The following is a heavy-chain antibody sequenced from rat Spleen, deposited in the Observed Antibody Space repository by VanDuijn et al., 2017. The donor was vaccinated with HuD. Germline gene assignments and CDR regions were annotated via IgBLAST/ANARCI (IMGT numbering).Heavy chain of an antibody. Sequence: QVQLKESGPGLVQPSETLSLTCTVSGFSLTSHSVTWIRQPPGKGPEWMGKMWYDGDTVYNSALKSRLSISRNTSKNLVFLKMNSLQTDDTGTYYGASDARYSSSLVYWGQGTPVTVSS. CDR3: ASDARYSSSLVY. CDR1: GFSLTSHS. CDR2: MWYDGDT. J-gene: IGHJ3*01. D-gene: IGHD1-2*01. V-gene: IGHV2-34*01.